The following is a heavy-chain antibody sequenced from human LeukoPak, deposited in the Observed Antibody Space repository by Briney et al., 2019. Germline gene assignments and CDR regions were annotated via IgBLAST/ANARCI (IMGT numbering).Heavy chain of an antibody. CDR1: GFTFSSYE. CDR3: ARGIYYGMDV. Sequence: GGSLRLSCAASGFTFSSYEMNWVRQAPGKGLVWVSRINSDGSSTSYADSVKGRFTISRDNANNTLYLQMNSLRAEDTAVYSCARGIYYGMDVWGQGTTVTVSS. J-gene: IGHJ6*02. D-gene: IGHD2/OR15-2a*01. V-gene: IGHV3-74*01. CDR2: INSDGSST.